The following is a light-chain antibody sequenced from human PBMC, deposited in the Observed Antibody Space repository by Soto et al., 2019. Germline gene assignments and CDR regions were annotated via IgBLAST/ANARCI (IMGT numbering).Light chain of an antibody. Sequence: DIQMTQSPSTLSASVGDRVTFICRASQYIGNRLAWYQQKPGKAPKFLIYDASTLQSGVPSRFRGSGSGTEFTLTISSLQPDDFATYYCQQYNTYSPWAFGQRTKVEIK. V-gene: IGKV1-5*02. CDR1: QYIGNR. CDR3: QQYNTYSPWA. CDR2: DAS. J-gene: IGKJ1*01.